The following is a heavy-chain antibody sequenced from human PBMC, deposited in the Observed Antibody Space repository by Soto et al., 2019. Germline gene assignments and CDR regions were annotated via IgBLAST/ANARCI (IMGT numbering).Heavy chain of an antibody. CDR3: ARQRQWLYWGDYLDY. D-gene: IGHD3-22*01. CDR2: IYHSGST. Sequence: SETLSLTCAVSGGSISSGGYSWSWIRQPPGKGLEWIGYIYHSGSTYYNPSLKSRVTISVDRSKNQFSLKLSSVTAADTAVYYCARQRQWLYWGDYLDYWGRRTSVTGS. J-gene: IGHJ4*02. V-gene: IGHV4-30-2*01. CDR1: GGSISSGGYS.